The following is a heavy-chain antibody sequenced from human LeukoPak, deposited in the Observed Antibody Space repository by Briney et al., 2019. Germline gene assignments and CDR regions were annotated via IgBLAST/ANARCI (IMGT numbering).Heavy chain of an antibody. V-gene: IGHV3-23*01. CDR2: ISGGGGST. CDR3: AKDEH. Sequence: GGSLRLSCAASGFTFSSYAMSGVRQALGEGLEWVSAISGGGGSTYYADSVNGQITISRDNTKNTPYLKMISLRAEDTAVYCCAKDEHWGQGTLVTVSS. J-gene: IGHJ4*02. CDR1: GFTFSSYA.